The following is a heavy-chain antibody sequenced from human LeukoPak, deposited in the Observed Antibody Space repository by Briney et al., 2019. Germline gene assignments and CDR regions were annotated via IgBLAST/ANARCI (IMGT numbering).Heavy chain of an antibody. Sequence: GGSLRLSCAASGFTFSSYSMNWVRQAPGKGLEWVSSISSSSSYIYYADSVKGRFTISRDNAKNSLYLQMNSLRAEDTAVYHCARERAYCGGDCRLFDYWGQGTLVTVPS. J-gene: IGHJ4*02. V-gene: IGHV3-21*01. CDR3: ARERAYCGGDCRLFDY. CDR1: GFTFSSYS. D-gene: IGHD2-21*02. CDR2: ISSSSSYI.